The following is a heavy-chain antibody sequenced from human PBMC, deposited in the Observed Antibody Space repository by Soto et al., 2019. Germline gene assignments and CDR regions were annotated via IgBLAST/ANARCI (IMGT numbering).Heavy chain of an antibody. Sequence: KASETLSLTCTVSGGSISSGDYYWSWIRQPPGKGLEWIGYIYYSGSTYYNPSLKSRVTISVDTSKNQFSLKLSSVTAADTAVYYCARAIPDAGSGSYYNPRYYFDYWGQGTLVTVSS. D-gene: IGHD3-10*01. CDR3: ARAIPDAGSGSYYNPRYYFDY. J-gene: IGHJ4*02. CDR2: IYYSGST. CDR1: GGSISSGDYY. V-gene: IGHV4-30-4*01.